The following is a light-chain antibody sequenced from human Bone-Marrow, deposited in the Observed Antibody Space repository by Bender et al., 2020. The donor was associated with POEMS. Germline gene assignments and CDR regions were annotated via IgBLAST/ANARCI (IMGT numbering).Light chain of an antibody. V-gene: IGLV2-23*01. CDR1: RSDVGGYNY. CDR3: CSYAHSTTPNWV. CDR2: EGT. Sequence: QSALTQPASVSGSPGQSITVSCTGTRSDVGGYNYVSWYQQHPGKAPKLMIYEGTERPSGVSNRFSGSTSGNTASLAISGLQAEDEADYYCCSYAHSTTPNWVFGRGTKLTVL. J-gene: IGLJ3*02.